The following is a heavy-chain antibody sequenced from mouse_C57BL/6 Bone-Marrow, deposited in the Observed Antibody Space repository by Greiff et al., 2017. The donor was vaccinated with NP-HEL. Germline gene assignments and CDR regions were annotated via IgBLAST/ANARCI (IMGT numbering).Heavy chain of an antibody. D-gene: IGHD3-1*01. V-gene: IGHV5-4*01. J-gene: IGHJ4*01. CDR1: GFTFSSYA. CDR3: ARAGYYAMDY. CDR2: ISDGGSYT. Sequence: EVQLVESGGGLVKPGGSLKLSCAASGFTFSSYAMSWVRQTPEKRLEWVATISDGGSYTYYPDNVKGRFTISRDNAKNNLYLQMSHLKSEDTAMYYCARAGYYAMDYWGQGTSVTVSS.